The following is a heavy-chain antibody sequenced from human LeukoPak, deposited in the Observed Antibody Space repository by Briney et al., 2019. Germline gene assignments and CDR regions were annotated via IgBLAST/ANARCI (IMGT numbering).Heavy chain of an antibody. Sequence: GRSLRLSCAASGFTFSSYGMHWVRQAPGKGLEWVAVIWYDGSNKYYADSVKGRFTISRDNSKNTLYLQMNSLRAEDTAVYYCARDSGSRHSYFDYWGQGTLVTVSS. V-gene: IGHV3-33*01. CDR2: IWYDGSNK. CDR1: GFTFSSYG. J-gene: IGHJ4*02. CDR3: ARDSGSRHSYFDY. D-gene: IGHD6-13*01.